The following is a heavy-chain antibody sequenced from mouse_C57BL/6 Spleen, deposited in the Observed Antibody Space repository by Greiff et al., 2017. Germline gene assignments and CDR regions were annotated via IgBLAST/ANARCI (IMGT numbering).Heavy chain of an antibody. J-gene: IGHJ4*01. CDR1: GYAFTNYL. Sequence: QVQLKESGAELVRPGTSVKVSCKASGYAFTNYLIEWVKQRPGQGLEWIGVINPGSGGTNYNEKFKGKATLTANKSSSTAYMQLSSLTSEDSAVYFCAITTVGYAMDYWGQGTSVTVSS. V-gene: IGHV1-54*01. CDR3: AITTVGYAMDY. CDR2: INPGSGGT. D-gene: IGHD1-1*01.